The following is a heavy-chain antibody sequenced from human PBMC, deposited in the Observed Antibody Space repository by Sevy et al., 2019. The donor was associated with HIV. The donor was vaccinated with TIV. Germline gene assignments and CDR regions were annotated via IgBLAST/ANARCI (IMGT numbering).Heavy chain of an antibody. CDR2: FDPEDGGR. CDR3: ATTREYYEDNSGYLDY. J-gene: IGHJ4*02. Sequence: ASVKVSCEVSGKNLNDLPMHWVRQAPGKGLEWMGRFDPEDGGRIYAQKFQGRVTMTEDTSRDTAYMELNSLRSEDTAMYYCATTREYYEDNSGYLDYWGQGILVTVSS. V-gene: IGHV1-24*01. CDR1: GKNLNDLP. D-gene: IGHD3-16*01.